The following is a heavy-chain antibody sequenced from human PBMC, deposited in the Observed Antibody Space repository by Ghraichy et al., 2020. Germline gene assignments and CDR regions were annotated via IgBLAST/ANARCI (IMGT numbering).Heavy chain of an antibody. CDR1: GGSISSSSYY. J-gene: IGHJ4*02. V-gene: IGHV4-39*01. CDR3: AMDDILTGHYRGKILDY. CDR2: IYYSGST. Sequence: SETLSLTCTVSGGSISSSSYYWGWIRQPPGKGLEWIGSIYYSGSTYYNPSLKSRVTISVDTSKNQFSLKLSSVTAADTAVYYCAMDDILTGHYRGKILDYWGQGTLVTVSS. D-gene: IGHD3-9*01.